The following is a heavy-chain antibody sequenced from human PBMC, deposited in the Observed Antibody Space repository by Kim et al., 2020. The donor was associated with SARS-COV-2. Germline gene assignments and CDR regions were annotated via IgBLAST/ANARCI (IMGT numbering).Heavy chain of an antibody. Sequence: SETLSLTCARYGGSFSGNYRSWIRQPPGKGLEWIGEINHSGSTNYNPSLKSRVTITVDTSKNQFSLKLSSVTAADTAVYYCARGLTYSGSYYWGQGTLVTVSS. V-gene: IGHV4-34*01. CDR2: INHSGST. D-gene: IGHD1-26*01. CDR3: ARGLTYSGSYY. CDR1: GGSFSGNY. J-gene: IGHJ4*02.